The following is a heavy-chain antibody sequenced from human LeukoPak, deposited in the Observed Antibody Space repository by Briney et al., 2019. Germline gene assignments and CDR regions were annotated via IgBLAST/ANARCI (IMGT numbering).Heavy chain of an antibody. Sequence: GESLKISCKGSGYRFTSYWIGWVRQMPGKGLEWMGIIYPGDSDTRCSPSFQGQVTISADKSISTAYLQWSSLKASDTAMYYCARQDDSSGYYRSDDAFDIWGQGTMVTVSS. CDR3: ARQDDSSGYYRSDDAFDI. CDR1: GYRFTSYW. J-gene: IGHJ3*02. V-gene: IGHV5-51*01. CDR2: IYPGDSDT. D-gene: IGHD3-22*01.